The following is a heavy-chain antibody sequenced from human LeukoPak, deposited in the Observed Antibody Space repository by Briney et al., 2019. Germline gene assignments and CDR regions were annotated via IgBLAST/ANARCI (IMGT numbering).Heavy chain of an antibody. CDR1: GGPISGSY. J-gene: IGHJ4*02. CDR2: IYNSGST. V-gene: IGHV4-59*01. Sequence: WETLCLTCTVSGGPISGSYWSWIRQPPRKGLDMITNIYNSGSTNYNPSITSRVTISIVPLKNQFSLKLSSLTAADTAIYCCARGIESYGDYGYWGQGILVTVSS. CDR3: ARGIESYGDYGY. D-gene: IGHD4-17*01.